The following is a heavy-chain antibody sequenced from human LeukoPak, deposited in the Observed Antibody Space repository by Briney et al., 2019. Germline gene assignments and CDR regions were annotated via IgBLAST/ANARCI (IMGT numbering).Heavy chain of an antibody. V-gene: IGHV3-74*01. CDR3: ARVRWGGLYYFDY. D-gene: IGHD3-16*01. CDR2: INNDGRST. Sequence: GGSLRLSCAASGFTFSSYGMSWVRQAPGKGLVGVSRINNDGRSTNYADSVKGRFTISRDNAKNTPYLQMNSLRAEDTAVYYCARVRWGGLYYFDYWGQGTLVTVSS. J-gene: IGHJ4*02. CDR1: GFTFSSYG.